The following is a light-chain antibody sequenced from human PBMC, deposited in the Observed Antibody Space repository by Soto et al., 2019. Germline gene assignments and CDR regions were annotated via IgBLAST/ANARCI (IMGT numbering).Light chain of an antibody. CDR2: GAS. CDR1: QSVASSY. CDR3: QQYNNWPRMYT. J-gene: IGKJ2*01. V-gene: IGKV3-15*01. Sequence: EVVLTQSPGTLSLSPGERVTLSCRASQSVASSYLAWYQQKPGRAPRLLFYGASTRATGIPARFSGSGSGTEFTLTISSLQSEDFAVYYCQQYNNWPRMYTFGQGTKLEIK.